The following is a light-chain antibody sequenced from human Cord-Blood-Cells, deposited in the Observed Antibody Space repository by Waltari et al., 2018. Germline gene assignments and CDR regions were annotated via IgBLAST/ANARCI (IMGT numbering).Light chain of an antibody. CDR2: EVS. Sequence: QSALTQPPSASGSPGQSVTISCTGTSSDVGGSNYVSWYQPHPGKAPKLMSYEVSKRPSGVPDRFSGSKSGNTASRTVSGLQAEDEADYYCSSYAGSNNYVFGTGTKVTVL. CDR1: SSDVGGSNY. J-gene: IGLJ1*01. CDR3: SSYAGSNNYV. V-gene: IGLV2-8*01.